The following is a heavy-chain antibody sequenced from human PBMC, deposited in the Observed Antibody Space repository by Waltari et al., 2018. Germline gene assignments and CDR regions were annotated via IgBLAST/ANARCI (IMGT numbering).Heavy chain of an antibody. J-gene: IGHJ3*02. CDR3: ATEGDSSGYYSKAFDI. D-gene: IGHD3-22*01. Sequence: QLQLQESGPGLVKPSETLSLTCTVSGGSISSSSYYWGWIRQPPGKGLEWIGSIYYSGSTYYNPSLKSRVTISVDTSKNQFSLKLSSVTAADTAVYYCATEGDSSGYYSKAFDIWGQGTMVTVSS. V-gene: IGHV4-39*01. CDR1: GGSISSSSYY. CDR2: IYYSGST.